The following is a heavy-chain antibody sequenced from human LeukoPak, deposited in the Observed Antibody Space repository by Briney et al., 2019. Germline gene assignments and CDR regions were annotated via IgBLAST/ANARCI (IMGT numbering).Heavy chain of an antibody. CDR3: ARAYTYYYDSSGYYGDYFDY. CDR1: GGTFSSYA. J-gene: IGHJ4*02. CDR2: IIPIFGTA. D-gene: IGHD3-22*01. Sequence: SVKVSCKASGGTFSSYAISWVRQAPGQGLEWMGGIIPIFGTANYAQKFQGRVTITADKSTSTAYMELSSLRSEDTAVYYCARAYTYYYDSSGYYGDYFDYWGQGTLVTVSS. V-gene: IGHV1-69*06.